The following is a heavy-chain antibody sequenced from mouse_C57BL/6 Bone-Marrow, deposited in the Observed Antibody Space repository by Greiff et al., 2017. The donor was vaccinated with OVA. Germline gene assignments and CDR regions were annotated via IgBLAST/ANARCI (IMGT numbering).Heavy chain of an antibody. V-gene: IGHV1-59*01. Sequence: VQLQQPGAELVRPGTSVKLSCKASGYTFTSYWMHWVKQRPGQGLEWIGVIDPSDSYTNYNQKFKGKATLTVDTSSSTAYMQLSSLTSEDSAVYYCAGISSYWGQGTLVTVSA. CDR2: IDPSDSYT. J-gene: IGHJ3*01. D-gene: IGHD1-3*01. CDR1: GYTFTSYW. CDR3: AGISSY.